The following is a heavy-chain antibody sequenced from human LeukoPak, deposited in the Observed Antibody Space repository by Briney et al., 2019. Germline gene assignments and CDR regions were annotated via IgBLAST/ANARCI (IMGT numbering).Heavy chain of an antibody. Sequence: GRSLRLSCAASGFTFSSYAMSWVRQAPGKGLEWVSAISGSGGSTYYADSVKGRFTISRDNSKNTLYLQMNSLRAEDTAVYYCAKDVYYDSSGAFPQYFQHWGQGTLVTVSS. CDR3: AKDVYYDSSGAFPQYFQH. J-gene: IGHJ1*01. CDR1: GFTFSSYA. CDR2: ISGSGGST. V-gene: IGHV3-23*01. D-gene: IGHD3-22*01.